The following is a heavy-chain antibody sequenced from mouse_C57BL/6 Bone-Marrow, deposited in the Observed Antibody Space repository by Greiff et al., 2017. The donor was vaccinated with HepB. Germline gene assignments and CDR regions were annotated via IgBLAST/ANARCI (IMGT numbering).Heavy chain of an antibody. Sequence: EVKLQESGGGLVKPGGSLKLSCAASGFTFSDYGMHWVRQAPEKGLEWVAYISSGSSTIYYADTVKGRFTISRDNAKNTLFLQMTSLRSEDTAMYYCARPSITTVRGAMDYWGQGTSVTVSS. J-gene: IGHJ4*01. CDR1: GFTFSDYG. V-gene: IGHV5-17*01. CDR3: ARPSITTVRGAMDY. CDR2: ISSGSSTI. D-gene: IGHD1-1*01.